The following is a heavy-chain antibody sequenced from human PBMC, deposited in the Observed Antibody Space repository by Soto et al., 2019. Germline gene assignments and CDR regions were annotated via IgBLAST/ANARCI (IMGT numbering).Heavy chain of an antibody. D-gene: IGHD3-3*01. Sequence: GASVKVSCKASGYAFTGYYMHWVRQAPGQGLEWMGWINPNSGGTNYAQKFQGRVTMTRDTSISTAYMELSRLRSDDTAVYYCARDLKPSLRLGAYYYGMDVWGQGTTVTVSS. CDR2: INPNSGGT. CDR1: GYAFTGYY. CDR3: ARDLKPSLRLGAYYYGMDV. V-gene: IGHV1-2*02. J-gene: IGHJ6*02.